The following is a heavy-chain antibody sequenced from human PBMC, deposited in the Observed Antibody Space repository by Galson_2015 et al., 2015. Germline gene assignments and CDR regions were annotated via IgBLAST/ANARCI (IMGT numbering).Heavy chain of an antibody. D-gene: IGHD6-19*01. V-gene: IGHV3-23*01. CDR1: GFTFSRSA. J-gene: IGHJ4*02. CDR3: AKDIELSYSSGGGDY. CDR2: ISGSGGST. Sequence: SLRLSCAASGFTFSRSAMTWVRQAAGKGLEWVSAISGSGGSTYYADSVKGRFTISRDNSKNTLYLQMNSLRAEDTAVYYCAKDIELSYSSGGGDYWGQGTLVTVSS.